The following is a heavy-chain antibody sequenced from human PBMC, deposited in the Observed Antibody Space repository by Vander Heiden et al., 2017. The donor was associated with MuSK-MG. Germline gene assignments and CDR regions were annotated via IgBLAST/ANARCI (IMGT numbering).Heavy chain of an antibody. CDR2: ISSSSSYI. V-gene: IGHV3-21*01. CDR3: ARIAAAGLYFDY. CDR1: GFTFSSYS. D-gene: IGHD6-13*01. Sequence: EVQLVESGGGLVKPGGSLRLSCAASGFTFSSYSMNWVRPAPGKGLEWFSSISSSSSYIYYADSVKGRFTISRDNAKNSLYLQMNSLRAEDTAVYYCARIAAAGLYFDYWGQGTLVTVSS. J-gene: IGHJ4*02.